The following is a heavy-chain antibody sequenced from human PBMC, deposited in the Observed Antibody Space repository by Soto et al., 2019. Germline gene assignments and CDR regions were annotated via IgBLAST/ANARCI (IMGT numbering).Heavy chain of an antibody. CDR3: ASAVRRELGY. CDR1: GGSISSSNYY. J-gene: IGHJ4*02. Sequence: QLQLQESGPGLVKPSETLSLTCTVSGGSISSSNYYWGWIRQPPGKGLEWIGSIYYSGRTYYNPSLKSRVTISVDTSKNQFSLKLSSVTAEDTAVYYCASAVRRELGYWGQGTLVTVSS. D-gene: IGHD3-10*01. CDR2: IYYSGRT. V-gene: IGHV4-39*01.